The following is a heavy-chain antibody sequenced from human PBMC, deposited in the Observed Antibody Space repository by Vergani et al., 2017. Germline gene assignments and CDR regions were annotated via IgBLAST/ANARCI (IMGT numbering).Heavy chain of an antibody. Sequence: QVQLVESGGGVVQPGRSLRLSCAASGFTFSSYGMHWVRPAPGKGLEWVAVISYDGSNKYYADSVKGRFTISRDNSKNTLYLQMNSLRAEDTAVYYCAKEAVPGIAVAGTYYYYYYGMDVWGQGTTVTVSS. CDR3: AKEAVPGIAVAGTYYYYYYGMDV. V-gene: IGHV3-30*18. CDR2: ISYDGSNK. CDR1: GFTFSSYG. J-gene: IGHJ6*02. D-gene: IGHD6-19*01.